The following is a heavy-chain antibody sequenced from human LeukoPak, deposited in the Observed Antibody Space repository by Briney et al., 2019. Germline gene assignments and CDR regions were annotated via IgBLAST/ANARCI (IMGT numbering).Heavy chain of an antibody. V-gene: IGHV3-74*01. CDR2: INGDGSSI. D-gene: IGHD2-15*01. Sequence: PGGSLRLSCAASGFTFSNYEMNWVRQAPGKGLEWVSRINGDGSSISYADSVKGRFTISRDNAKNTLYLQMNSLRAEDTAVYYCARGSSVVGLDWGQGTLVSVSS. CDR3: ARGSSVVGLD. CDR1: GFTFSNYE. J-gene: IGHJ4*02.